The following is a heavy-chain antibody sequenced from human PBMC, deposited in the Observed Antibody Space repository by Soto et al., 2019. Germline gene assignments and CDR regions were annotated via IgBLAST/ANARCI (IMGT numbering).Heavy chain of an antibody. Sequence: QAQLVQSGAEVKKPGASVKVSCEASGYTFNSYYMHWVRQAPGQGLEWMGWINPNSGDTKNAQKFRGRVTMTRDTSITTAYMEVKMLTSDDTAVYYCARQLAYCGGDCFTEPVDYWGQGTLVTVSS. V-gene: IGHV1-2*02. CDR1: GYTFNSYY. CDR3: ARQLAYCGGDCFTEPVDY. CDR2: INPNSGDT. D-gene: IGHD2-21*02. J-gene: IGHJ4*02.